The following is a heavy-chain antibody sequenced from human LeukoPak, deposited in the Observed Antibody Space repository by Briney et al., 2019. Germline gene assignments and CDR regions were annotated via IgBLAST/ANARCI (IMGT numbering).Heavy chain of an antibody. CDR2: INWNGGST. CDR1: GFTFDDYG. J-gene: IGHJ6*03. Sequence: GGSLRLSCAASGFTFDDYGMSWVRQAPGKGLEWVSGINWNGGSTGYADSVKGRFTISKDNAKNSLYLQMNSLRAEDTALYYCTRGGKAMVTLSYYYYYMDVWGKGTTVTVSS. CDR3: TRGGKAMVTLSYYYYYMDV. D-gene: IGHD5-18*01. V-gene: IGHV3-20*04.